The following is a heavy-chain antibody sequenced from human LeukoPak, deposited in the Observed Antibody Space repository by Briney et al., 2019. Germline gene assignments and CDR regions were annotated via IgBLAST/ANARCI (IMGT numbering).Heavy chain of an antibody. Sequence: ASVKVSCKASGYTFTGYYMHWVRQAPGQGLEWMGWINPNSGGTNYAQKFKGRVTMTRDTSISTAYMELSRLRSDDTAVYYCARDFNPYYYDSSGYYYPWGQGTLVTVSS. CDR1: GYTFTGYY. CDR3: ARDFNPYYYDSSGYYYP. J-gene: IGHJ5*02. CDR2: INPNSGGT. V-gene: IGHV1-2*02. D-gene: IGHD3-22*01.